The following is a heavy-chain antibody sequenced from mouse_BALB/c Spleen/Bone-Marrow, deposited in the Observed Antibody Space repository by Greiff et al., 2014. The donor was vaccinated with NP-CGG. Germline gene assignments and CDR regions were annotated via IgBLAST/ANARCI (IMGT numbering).Heavy chain of an antibody. CDR1: GFTFSSYG. CDR3: ARVYGWYFDV. Sequence: DVMLVESGGGLVQPGGSLKLSCVASGFTFSSYGMSWVRQTPDKRLELVATINNNGGSTYYPDSVKGQFTISRDNAKNTLYLQMSSLKSEDTAMYYCARVYGWYFDVWGAGTRSPSPQ. V-gene: IGHV5-6-3*01. J-gene: IGHJ1*01. CDR2: INNNGGST. D-gene: IGHD1-1*01.